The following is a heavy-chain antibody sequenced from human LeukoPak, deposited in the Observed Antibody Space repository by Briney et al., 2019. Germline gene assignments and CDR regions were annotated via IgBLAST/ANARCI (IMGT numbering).Heavy chain of an antibody. CDR2: IIPIFGTA. J-gene: IGHJ4*02. D-gene: IGHD6-13*01. Sequence: ASVKVSCKASGGTFSSYAISWVRQAPGQGLEWMGGIIPIFGTANYAQKFQGRVTITADESTSTAYMELSSLRAEDMAVYYCARDRLYSSSWDGFDYWGQGTLVTVSS. V-gene: IGHV1-69*13. CDR1: GGTFSSYA. CDR3: ARDRLYSSSWDGFDY.